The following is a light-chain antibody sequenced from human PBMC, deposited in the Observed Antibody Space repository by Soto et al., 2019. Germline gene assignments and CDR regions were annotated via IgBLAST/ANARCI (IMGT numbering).Light chain of an antibody. V-gene: IGKV3-11*01. CDR1: QSVSGW. CDR2: DAS. CDR3: QQRSNWPQT. J-gene: IGKJ5*01. Sequence: TQSPSTLSASVGDTVTVTCGASQSVSGWLAWYQKKTGEAPKLLIYDASNRATGIPARFSGSGYGTDLTLTISSIETEDFEVYYCQQRSNWPQTFGHGTRLEIK.